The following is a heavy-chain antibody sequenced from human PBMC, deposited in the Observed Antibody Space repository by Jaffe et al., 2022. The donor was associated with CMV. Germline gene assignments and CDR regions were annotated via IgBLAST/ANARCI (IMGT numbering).Heavy chain of an antibody. J-gene: IGHJ2*01. CDR2: IYYSGST. D-gene: IGHD3-22*01. V-gene: IGHV4-59*08. CDR1: GGSISSYY. CDR3: ARCYYYDSTLDL. Sequence: QVQLQESGPGLVKPSETLSLTCTVSGGSISSYYWSWIRQPPGKGLEWIGYIYYSGSTNYNPSLKSRVTISVDTSKNQFSLKLSSVTAADTAVYYCARCYYYDSTLDLWGRGTLVTVSS.